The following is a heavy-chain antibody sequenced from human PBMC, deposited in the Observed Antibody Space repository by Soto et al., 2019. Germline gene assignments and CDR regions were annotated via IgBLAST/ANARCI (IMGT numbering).Heavy chain of an antibody. V-gene: IGHV4-4*02. J-gene: IGHJ6*02. CDR1: GGSISSSNW. CDR2: IYHSGST. CDR3: ARVSGSYYYGMDV. Sequence: QVQLQESGPGLVKPSGTLSLTCAVSGGSISSSNWWSWVRQAPGKGLEWIGEIYHSGSTNYNPSLKSRVTISVHKSKNQFSLKLSSVPAADTAVYYCARVSGSYYYGMDVWGQGTTVTVSS. D-gene: IGHD1-26*01.